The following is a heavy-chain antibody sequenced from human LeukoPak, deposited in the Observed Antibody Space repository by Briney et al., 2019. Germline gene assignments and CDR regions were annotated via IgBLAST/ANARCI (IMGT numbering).Heavy chain of an antibody. V-gene: IGHV3-30*02. J-gene: IGHJ4*02. Sequence: GGSLRLSCAASGFTFSAFGIHWARQAAGKGLEWVAFIRYDASKKYYAESVKGRFTVSRSNSKNTLFLQMDSLRPEDTAVYFCAKEPFDHWGQGTLVAVSS. CDR1: GFTFSAFG. CDR2: IRYDASKK. CDR3: AKEPFDH.